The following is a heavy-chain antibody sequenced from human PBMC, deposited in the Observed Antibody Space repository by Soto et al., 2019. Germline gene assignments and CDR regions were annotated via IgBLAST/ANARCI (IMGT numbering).Heavy chain of an antibody. CDR3: ASYNPHGYLGWLTL. CDR2: IYYSGTT. Sequence: QVQLQESGPGLVKPSQTLALTCTVSGDSISSNGYYWSWIRQHPGKGLEWIGYIYYSGTTYYNPSLKRRVTISIDTPKNQFSLNLSSVTAADTAVYYCASYNPHGYLGWLTLWGQGTMVTVSS. CDR1: GDSISSNGYY. V-gene: IGHV4-31*03. D-gene: IGHD3-9*01. J-gene: IGHJ3*01.